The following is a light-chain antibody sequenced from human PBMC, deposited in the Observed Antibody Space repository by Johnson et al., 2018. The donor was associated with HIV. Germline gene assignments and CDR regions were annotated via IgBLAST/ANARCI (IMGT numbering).Light chain of an antibody. CDR1: SSNIGNNY. J-gene: IGLJ1*01. CDR2: DNN. Sequence: QSVLTQPPSVSAAPGQKVTISCSGSSSNIGNNYVSWYQQLPGTAPTLLIYDNNKRPSGIPDRFSGSKSATSATLGITGLQTGEEADYYCGTWDSSLGTYVFGTGTKVTVL. CDR3: GTWDSSLGTYV. V-gene: IGLV1-51*01.